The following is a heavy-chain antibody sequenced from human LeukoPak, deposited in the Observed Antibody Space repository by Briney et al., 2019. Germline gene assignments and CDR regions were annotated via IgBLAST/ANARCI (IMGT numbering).Heavy chain of an antibody. CDR1: GGSISSYY. Sequence: SGTLSLTCTVSGGSISSYYWSWIRQPPGKGLEWIGYIYYSGSTNYNPSLKSRVTISVDTSKNQFSLKLSSVTAADTAVYYCARERGTTVTNYFDYWGQGTLVTVSS. V-gene: IGHV4-59*01. CDR3: ARERGTTVTNYFDY. CDR2: IYYSGST. J-gene: IGHJ4*02. D-gene: IGHD4-17*01.